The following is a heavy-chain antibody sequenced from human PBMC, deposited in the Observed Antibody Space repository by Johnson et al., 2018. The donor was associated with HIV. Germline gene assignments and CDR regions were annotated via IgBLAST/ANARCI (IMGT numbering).Heavy chain of an antibody. J-gene: IGHJ3*01. CDR1: GFTFSDYG. D-gene: IGHD3-22*01. CDR2: IRYDGSNK. CDR3: AKDVGNYWPDSFDV. V-gene: IGHV3-30*02. Sequence: QVQLVESGGGVVQPGGSLRLSCAASGFTFSDYGMHWVRQAPGTGLEWVTFIRYDGSNKYYADSVKGRFTISRDKSKHTLYLQMNSLSTEDTAVYYCAKDVGNYWPDSFDVWGQGTMVTVSS.